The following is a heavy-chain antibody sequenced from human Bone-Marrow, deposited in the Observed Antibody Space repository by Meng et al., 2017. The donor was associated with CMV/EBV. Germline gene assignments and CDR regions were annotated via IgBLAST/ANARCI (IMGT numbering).Heavy chain of an antibody. V-gene: IGHV4-34*01. CDR3: ARDDCSSTSCHDAFDI. D-gene: IGHD2-2*01. CDR1: GGSFSGYY. J-gene: IGHJ3*02. Sequence: GSLRLSCAVYGGSFSGYYWSWIRQPPGKGLEWIGEINHSGSTNYNPSLKSRVTISVDTSKNQFSLKLSSVTAADTAVYYCARDDCSSTSCHDAFDIWGQGTMVTVSS. CDR2: INHSGST.